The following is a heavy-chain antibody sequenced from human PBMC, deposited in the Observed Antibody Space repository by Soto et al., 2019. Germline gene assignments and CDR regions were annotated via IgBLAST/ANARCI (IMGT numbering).Heavy chain of an antibody. Sequence: EVQLVESGGVLVQPGGSLRLSCAASGFSFGSSWRTWVRQAPGKWLAWVANIKKDGSKINYLDSVRGRFTVSRDNARNSLYLEMNSLRAKDTALYYCARDLYPGGISMYFDAFDIWGQGTMVTVSS. J-gene: IGHJ3*02. D-gene: IGHD2-8*01. V-gene: IGHV3-7*05. CDR1: GFSFGSSW. CDR3: ARDLYPGGISMYFDAFDI. CDR2: IKKDGSKI.